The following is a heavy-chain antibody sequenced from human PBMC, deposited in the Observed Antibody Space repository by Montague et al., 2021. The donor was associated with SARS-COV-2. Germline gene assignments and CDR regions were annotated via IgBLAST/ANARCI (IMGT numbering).Heavy chain of an antibody. CDR1: GFTISNNW. CDR2: INKDGTEK. V-gene: IGHV3-7*01. J-gene: IGHJ5*02. Sequence: SLRLSCAASGFTISNNWMSWVRQAPGKGLEWVANINKDGTEKYYVDPVKGRFTISRDNIKNSLYLQMNSLRAEDTAVYYCARDSSWGQGTLVTVSS. CDR3: ARDSS.